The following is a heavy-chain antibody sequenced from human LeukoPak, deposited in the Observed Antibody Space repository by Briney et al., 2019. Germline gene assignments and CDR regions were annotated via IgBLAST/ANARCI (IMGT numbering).Heavy chain of an antibody. D-gene: IGHD4-17*01. CDR1: EFTFSSYG. CDR2: ISGSGGST. CDR3: ARDPNGDYIGTFDM. V-gene: IGHV3-23*01. J-gene: IGHJ3*02. Sequence: GGSLRLSCAASEFTFSSYGMSWVRQAPGKGLEWVSSISGSGGSTQYADSVQGRFAISRDNSKNTLYLQMNSLRVEDTAMYFCARDPNGDYIGTFDMWGRGTMVSVSS.